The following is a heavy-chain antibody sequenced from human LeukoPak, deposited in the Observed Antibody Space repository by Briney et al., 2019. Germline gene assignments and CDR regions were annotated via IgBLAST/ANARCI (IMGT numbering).Heavy chain of an antibody. CDR2: KYYDGNSGNT. CDR1: GGSMSYYY. V-gene: IGHV4-59*01. CDR3: VRPESAGAKYRFDY. Sequence: PSETLSLTCTVSGGSMSYYYWTWIRQTPGKGLEWIGYKYYDGNSGNTNYNPSLESRVTISVDTSKNHVSLNLTSVTAADTAVYYCVRPESAGAKYRFDYWGQGALVTVSS. D-gene: IGHD1-14*01. J-gene: IGHJ4*02.